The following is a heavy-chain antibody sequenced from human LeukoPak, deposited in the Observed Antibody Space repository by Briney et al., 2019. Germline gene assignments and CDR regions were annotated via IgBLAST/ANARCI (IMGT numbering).Heavy chain of an antibody. CDR1: GGTFSSYA. CDR2: IIPILGIA. J-gene: IGHJ6*02. CDR3: ARGGRGYYYYGMDV. Sequence: SVKVSCKASGGTFSSYAISWVRQAPGQGLEWMGRIIPILGIANYAQKFQGRVTITADKSTSTAYMELSSLRSEDTVVYYCARGGRGYYYYGMDVWGQGTTVTVSS. V-gene: IGHV1-69*04. D-gene: IGHD3-10*01.